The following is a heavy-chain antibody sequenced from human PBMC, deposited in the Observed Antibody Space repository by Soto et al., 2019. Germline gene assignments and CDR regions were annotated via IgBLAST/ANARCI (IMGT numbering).Heavy chain of an antibody. D-gene: IGHD3-10*01. J-gene: IGHJ4*02. CDR3: ARKRWSGGLHHFDS. CDR1: GGSIRSGGFH. Sequence: QVQLQESGPGLVKPSQTLSLTCTVSGGSIRSGGFHWSWIRQHPGQALEWIGYIYYTGSTYYNPSLQNRVTISVDTSKNQFSLTLSSVTAADTAVYYCARKRWSGGLHHFDSWGQGTLVTVSS. V-gene: IGHV4-31*03. CDR2: IYYTGST.